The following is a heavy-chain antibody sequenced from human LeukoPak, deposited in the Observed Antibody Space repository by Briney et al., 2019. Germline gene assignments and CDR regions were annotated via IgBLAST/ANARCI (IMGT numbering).Heavy chain of an antibody. CDR3: ARTPTTVTTWDH. D-gene: IGHD4-17*01. CDR1: GYTFTGYY. CDR2: INPNSGGT. J-gene: IGHJ4*02. V-gene: IGHV1-2*02. Sequence: ASVKVSCKAAGYTFTGYYMHWVRQAPGHGLGWMGWINPNSGGTNYAQKFQGRVTMTRDTSISTAYKELSRLRSDDTAVYYCARTPTTVTTWDHWGQGTLVTVSS.